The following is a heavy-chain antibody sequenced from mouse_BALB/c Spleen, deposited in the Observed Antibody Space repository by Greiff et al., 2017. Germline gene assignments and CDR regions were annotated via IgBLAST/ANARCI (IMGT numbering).Heavy chain of an antibody. CDR2: INPYNGDT. D-gene: IGHD1-1*01. CDR3: GRGAYYGSSSFDY. CDR1: GYSFTGYF. J-gene: IGHJ2*01. V-gene: IGHV1-20*01. Sequence: VQLQQSGPELVKPGASVKISCKASGYSFTGYFMNWVMQSHGKSLEWIGRINPYNGDTFYNQKFKGKATLTVDKSSSTAHMELLSLTSEDSAVYYCGRGAYYGSSSFDYWGQGTTLTVSS.